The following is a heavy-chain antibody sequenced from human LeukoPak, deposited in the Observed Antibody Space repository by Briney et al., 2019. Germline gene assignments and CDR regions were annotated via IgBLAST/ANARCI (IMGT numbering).Heavy chain of an antibody. CDR2: IYHSGST. V-gene: IGHV4-4*02. Sequence: SETLSLTCAVSGGSISSSNWWSWVRQPPGKGLEWIGEIYHSGSTNYNPSLKSRVTISVDKSKNQFSLKLSSVTAADTAMYYCARGYGGTTTGSYYFDYWGQGTLVTVSS. D-gene: IGHD1-1*01. J-gene: IGHJ4*02. CDR1: GGSISSSNW. CDR3: ARGYGGTTTGSYYFDY.